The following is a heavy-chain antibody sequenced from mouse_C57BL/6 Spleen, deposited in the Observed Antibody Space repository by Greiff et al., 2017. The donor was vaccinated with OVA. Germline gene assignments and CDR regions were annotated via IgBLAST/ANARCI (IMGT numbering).Heavy chain of an antibody. CDR1: GYAFSSSW. V-gene: IGHV1-82*01. D-gene: IGHD2-5*01. CDR2: IYPGDGDT. Sequence: QVQLQQSGPELVKPGASVQISCKASGYAFSSSWMNWVKQRPGKGLEWIGRIYPGDGDTNYNGKFKGKATLTADKSSSTAYMQLSSLTSEDSAVYFCARRGAYYSNFDYWGQGTTLTVSS. CDR3: ARRGAYYSNFDY. J-gene: IGHJ2*01.